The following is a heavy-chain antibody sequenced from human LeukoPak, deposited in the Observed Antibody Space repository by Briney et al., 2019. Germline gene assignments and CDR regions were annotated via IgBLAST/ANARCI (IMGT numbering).Heavy chain of an antibody. J-gene: IGHJ4*02. Sequence: PSETLSLTCTVSGGSISSYYWSWIRQPPGKGLEWIGYIYYSGSTNYNPSLKSRVTISVDTSKNQFSLNLSSVTAADTAVYYCARDRGIAVFDYWGQGTLVTVSS. CDR1: GGSISSYY. V-gene: IGHV4-59*01. D-gene: IGHD6-19*01. CDR2: IYYSGST. CDR3: ARDRGIAVFDY.